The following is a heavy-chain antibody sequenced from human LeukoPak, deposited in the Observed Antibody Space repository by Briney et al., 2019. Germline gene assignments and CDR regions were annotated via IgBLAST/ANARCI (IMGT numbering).Heavy chain of an antibody. CDR2: IYPDDSDT. D-gene: IGHD1-1*01. CDR1: AYKFSNYW. Sequence: GESLKISCKGAAYKFSNYWIAWVRQRPGEDLEWMGIIYPDDSDTRYSPSFQGQVTISADKSISTAYLQWTSLTASDTAIYYCARRDTTYFDYWGQGSLVTVSS. CDR3: ARRDTTYFDY. V-gene: IGHV5-51*01. J-gene: IGHJ4*02.